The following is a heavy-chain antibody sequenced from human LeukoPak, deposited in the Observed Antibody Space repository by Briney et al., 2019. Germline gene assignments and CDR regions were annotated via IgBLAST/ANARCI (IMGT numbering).Heavy chain of an antibody. J-gene: IGHJ4*02. CDR2: INHSGST. CDR3: ARLDYGDYVDY. D-gene: IGHD3-16*01. V-gene: IGHV4-34*01. Sequence: SETLCITCAVYGGSFSAYSWSWIRQPPGKGLEWIGEINHSGSTNYNPSLKSRLTISVDTSKNQFSLKLSSVTAADTAVYYCARLDYGDYVDYWGQGTLVTVSS. CDR1: GGSFSAYS.